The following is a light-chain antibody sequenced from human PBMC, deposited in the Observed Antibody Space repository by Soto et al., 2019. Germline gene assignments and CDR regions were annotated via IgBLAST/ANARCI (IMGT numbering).Light chain of an antibody. V-gene: IGKV3-15*01. CDR1: QSVSSS. J-gene: IGKJ5*01. CDR3: QQYNKWPIT. Sequence: EIVFTQSPGTLSLSPGERATLSCRASQSVSSSYVAWYQQKPGQAPRLLIYRASTRAAGLPDRFSGSGSGTEFTLTISSLQSEDCAVYYCQQYNKWPITFGQGTRLENK. CDR2: RAS.